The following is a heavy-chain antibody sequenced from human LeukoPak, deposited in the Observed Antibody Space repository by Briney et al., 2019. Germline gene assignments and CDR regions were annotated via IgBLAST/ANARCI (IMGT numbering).Heavy chain of an antibody. CDR1: GGSISSYY. D-gene: IGHD3-16*01. CDR2: IYYSGST. CDR3: ARRGSRGPAPRVFFDY. Sequence: SETLPLTCTVSGGSISSYYWSWIRQPPGKGLEWIGYIYYSGSTNYNPSLKSRVTISVDTSKNQFSLKLSSVTAADTAVYYCARRGSRGPAPRVFFDYWGQGTLVTVSS. J-gene: IGHJ4*02. V-gene: IGHV4-59*12.